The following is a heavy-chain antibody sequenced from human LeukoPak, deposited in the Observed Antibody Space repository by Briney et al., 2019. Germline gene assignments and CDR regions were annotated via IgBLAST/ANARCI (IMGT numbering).Heavy chain of an antibody. Sequence: SETLSLTCTVSGGSISSSSYYWGWIRQPPRKGLEWIGSIYYSGSTYYNPSLKSRVTISVDTSKNQFSLKLSSVTAADTAVYYCARRRHYSNWFDPCGQGTLVTVSS. V-gene: IGHV4-39*01. CDR2: IYYSGST. J-gene: IGHJ5*02. D-gene: IGHD4-11*01. CDR1: GGSISSSSYY. CDR3: ARRRHYSNWFDP.